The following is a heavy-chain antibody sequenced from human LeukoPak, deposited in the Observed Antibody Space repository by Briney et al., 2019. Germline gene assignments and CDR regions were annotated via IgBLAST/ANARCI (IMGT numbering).Heavy chain of an antibody. CDR2: IYYSGGT. CDR3: AELIALAVT. J-gene: IGHJ5*02. D-gene: IGHD6-19*01. Sequence: SETLSLTCTVSGGSISSYYWSWIRQPPGKGLEWIGYIYYSGGTYYNPSLKSRVTISVDTSKNQFSLKLSSVTAADTAVYYCAELIALAVTWGQGTLVTVSS. V-gene: IGHV4-59*04. CDR1: GGSISSYY.